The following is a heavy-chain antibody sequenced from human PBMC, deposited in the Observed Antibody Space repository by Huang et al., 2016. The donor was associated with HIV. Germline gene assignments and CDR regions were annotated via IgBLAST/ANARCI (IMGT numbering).Heavy chain of an antibody. D-gene: IGHD5-12*01. CDR3: ARGRMVAEY. Sequence: QVQLVQSGAEVKKPGASVQVSCKASGYTFANYDITGVRQASGQGVEWMGGMNPYTGNTGYGQKFRGRVTFTRNTSNTTAYMELSSLRSEDTAIYYCARGRMVAEYWGQGTLVIVSS. CDR1: GYTFANYD. V-gene: IGHV1-8*01. CDR2: MNPYTGNT. J-gene: IGHJ4*02.